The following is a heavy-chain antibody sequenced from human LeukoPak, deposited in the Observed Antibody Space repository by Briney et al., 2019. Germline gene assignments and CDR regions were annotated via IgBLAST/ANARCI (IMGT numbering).Heavy chain of an antibody. J-gene: IGHJ4*02. D-gene: IGHD3-3*01. CDR2: ISYDGSNK. Sequence: GGSLRLSCAASGFTFSSYGMHWVRQAPGKGLEWVAVISYDGSNKYYADSVKGRFTISRDNSKNTLYLQMNSLRAEDTAVYYCAKVEGNYDFWSGYWSVDYWGQGTLVTVSS. V-gene: IGHV3-30*18. CDR3: AKVEGNYDFWSGYWSVDY. CDR1: GFTFSSYG.